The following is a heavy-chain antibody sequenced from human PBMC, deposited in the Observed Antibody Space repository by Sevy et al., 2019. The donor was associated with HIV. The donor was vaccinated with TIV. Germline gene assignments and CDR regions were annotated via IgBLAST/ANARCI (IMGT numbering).Heavy chain of an antibody. D-gene: IGHD6-19*01. Sequence: GGSLRLSCAASGFTFSNYAMSWVRQAPGKGLEWVSSISISGIKTYYADSVKGRFTISRDNSKNTLYLQMNSLRADDTAVYYCAKEWTQLSDWYGELDYWGQRSLVTVSS. J-gene: IGHJ4*02. CDR1: GFTFSNYA. CDR3: AKEWTQLSDWYGELDY. CDR2: ISISGIKT. V-gene: IGHV3-23*01.